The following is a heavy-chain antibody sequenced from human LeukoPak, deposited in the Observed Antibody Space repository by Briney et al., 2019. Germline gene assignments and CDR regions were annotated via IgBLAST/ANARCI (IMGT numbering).Heavy chain of an antibody. CDR3: ARGVYIAAAQYAY. CDR2: IYYSGTT. Sequence: KASETLSLTCTVSGGSISSYYWSRIRQPPGKGPERIGYIYYSGTTNYNPSLKSRVTISVDTSKNQFSLKLSSVTAADTAVYYCARGVYIAAAQYAYWGQGTLVTVSS. V-gene: IGHV4-59*01. J-gene: IGHJ4*02. D-gene: IGHD6-13*01. CDR1: GGSISSYY.